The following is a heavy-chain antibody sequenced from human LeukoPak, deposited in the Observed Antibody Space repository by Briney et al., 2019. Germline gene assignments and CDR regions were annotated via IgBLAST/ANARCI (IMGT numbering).Heavy chain of an antibody. CDR2: IYHSSST. CDR1: GVPISRGHW. CDR3: VTSIALAGWGGFDV. J-gene: IGHJ3*01. D-gene: IGHD6-13*01. Sequence: PSGTLSLPCAVSGVPISRGHWRSRLRHPPGKGLEWIGEIYHSSSTNYHASLKSRVTISVDTSKNQFSLKLNSVTVADTAFYYCVTSIALAGWGGFDVWGQGRMVTVSS. V-gene: IGHV4-4*02.